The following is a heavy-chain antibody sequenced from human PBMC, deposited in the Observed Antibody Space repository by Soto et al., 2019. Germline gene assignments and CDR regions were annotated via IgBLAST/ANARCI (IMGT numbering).Heavy chain of an antibody. Sequence: QVQLVQSGDEVKKPGSSVKVSCKASGGTFSSYAISWVRQAPGQGLEWMGGIIPIFGTANYAQKFQGRVTITADKSTITAYIELSSLRSEDTAVYYCASNDYGEDYYYYGMDVWGQGTTVTVSS. D-gene: IGHD4-17*01. V-gene: IGHV1-69*06. J-gene: IGHJ6*02. CDR2: IIPIFGTA. CDR3: ASNDYGEDYYYYGMDV. CDR1: GGTFSSYA.